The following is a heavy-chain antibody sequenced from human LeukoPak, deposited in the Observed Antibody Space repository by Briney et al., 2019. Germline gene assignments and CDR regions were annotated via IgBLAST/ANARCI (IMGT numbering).Heavy chain of an antibody. D-gene: IGHD4-17*01. CDR1: EFTFSSYS. CDR3: ARGDYGDYYGMDV. Sequence: GGSLRLSCAASEFTFSSYSMNWVRQAPGKGLEWVAVISYDGSNKYYADSVKGRFTISRDNSKNTLYPQMNSLRAEDTAVYYCARGDYGDYYGMDVWGQGTTVTVSS. J-gene: IGHJ6*02. CDR2: ISYDGSNK. V-gene: IGHV3-30*03.